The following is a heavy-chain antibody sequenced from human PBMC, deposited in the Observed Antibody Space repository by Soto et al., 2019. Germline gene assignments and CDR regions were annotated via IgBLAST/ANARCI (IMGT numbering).Heavy chain of an antibody. Sequence: QVQLVESGGGVVQPGRSLRLSCAASGFTFSSYGIHWVRQAPGKGLEWVAVISDDGSIKYYADSVKGRFTVSRDNSKNPMFLQLNSLRAADTAVYYCAKEGRGILGSKGFDYWGQGALVPVSS. CDR3: AKEGRGILGSKGFDY. V-gene: IGHV3-30*18. D-gene: IGHD1-26*01. J-gene: IGHJ4*02. CDR2: ISDDGSIK. CDR1: GFTFSSYG.